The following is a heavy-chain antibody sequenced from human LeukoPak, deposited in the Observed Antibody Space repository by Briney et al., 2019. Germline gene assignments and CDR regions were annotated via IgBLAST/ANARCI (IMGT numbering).Heavy chain of an antibody. CDR2: IYTSGST. V-gene: IGHV4-4*07. CDR3: ARDWAPNYDFWSGYSRGDAFDI. J-gene: IGHJ3*02. Sequence: PSETLSLTCAVYGGSFSGYYWSWIRQPAGKGLEWIGRIYTSGSTNYNPSLKSRVTMSVDTSKNQFSLKLSSVTAADTAVYYCARDWAPNYDFWSGYSRGDAFDIWGQGTMVTVSS. CDR1: GGSFSGYY. D-gene: IGHD3-3*01.